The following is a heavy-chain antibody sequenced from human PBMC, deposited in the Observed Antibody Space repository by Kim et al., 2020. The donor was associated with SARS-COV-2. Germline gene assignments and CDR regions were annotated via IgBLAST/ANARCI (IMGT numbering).Heavy chain of an antibody. Sequence: VSMKSRITINPDTSKNQFSLQLNSVTPEDTAVYYCARDVGYYDSSGCLDYWGQGTLVTVSS. D-gene: IGHD3-22*01. V-gene: IGHV6-1*01. J-gene: IGHJ4*02. CDR3: ARDVGYYDSSGCLDY.